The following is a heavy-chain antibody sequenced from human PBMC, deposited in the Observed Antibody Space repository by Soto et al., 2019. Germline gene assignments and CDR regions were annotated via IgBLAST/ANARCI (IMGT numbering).Heavy chain of an antibody. V-gene: IGHV6-1*01. CDR2: TYYRSNWLH. CDR1: VDSVSSNTSA. CDR3: ARRVAGPGFDL. J-gene: IGHJ4*02. Sequence: SQTLSLTFAISVDSVSSNTSAWNWIRSFPWRVLEWLGSTYYRSNWLHDYAVSVNSRITVNTDTSKNHFSMQLNSVTPDDTAVYYCARRVAGPGFDLWGPG. D-gene: IGHD6-19*01.